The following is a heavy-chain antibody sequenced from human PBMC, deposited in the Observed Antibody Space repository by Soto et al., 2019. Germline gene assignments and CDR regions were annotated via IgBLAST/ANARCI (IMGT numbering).Heavy chain of an antibody. Sequence: QVQLQESDPGLVQPSQTLSLTCSVSGDPVSSGSYYWTWVRQHPVKGLEWIGYIYHTGSTYYNPSLQSRLIMSIDTSKNQFSLHLYSVTAADTAVYFCAAKLGTTHYFDFWGQGSLVAVSS. V-gene: IGHV4-31*03. CDR1: GDPVSSGSYY. J-gene: IGHJ4*02. CDR3: AAKLGTTHYFDF. CDR2: IYHTGST. D-gene: IGHD7-27*01.